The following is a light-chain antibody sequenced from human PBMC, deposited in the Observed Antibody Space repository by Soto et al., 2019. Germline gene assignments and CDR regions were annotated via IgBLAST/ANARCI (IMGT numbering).Light chain of an antibody. CDR2: DVS. CDR1: SSDIGGYNY. J-gene: IGLJ2*01. CDR3: SSFATTTIPV. V-gene: IGLV2-14*01. Sequence: QSALTQPASASGSPGQSITISCTGTSSDIGGYNYVSWYQQHPGKAPKLMIYDVSYRPSGVSDRFSGSKSGNTASLTISGLQAEDEADYHCSSFATTTIPVFGGGTKLTVL.